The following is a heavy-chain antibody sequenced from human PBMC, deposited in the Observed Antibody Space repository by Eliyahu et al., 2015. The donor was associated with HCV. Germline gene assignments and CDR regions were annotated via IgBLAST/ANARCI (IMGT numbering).Heavy chain of an antibody. CDR1: GGSISSGGYS. D-gene: IGHD3-3*01. J-gene: IGHJ6*02. V-gene: IGHV4-30-2*01. CDR2: IYHSGST. CDR3: ARSRGRTGIAIFGVVKSPHYYGMDV. Sequence: QLQLQESGSGLVKPSQTLSLTCAVSGGSISSGGYSWSWIRQPPGKGLEWIGYIYHSGSTYYNPSLKSRVTISVDRSKNQFSLKLSSVTAADTAVYYCARSRGRTGIAIFGVVKSPHYYGMDVWGQGTTVTVSS.